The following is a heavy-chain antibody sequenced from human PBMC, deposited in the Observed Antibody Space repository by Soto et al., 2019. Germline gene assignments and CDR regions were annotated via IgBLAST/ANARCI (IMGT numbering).Heavy chain of an antibody. CDR2: ISGSGGST. Sequence: PGGSLRLSCAASGFTFSSYAMSWVRQAPGKGLEWVSAISGSGGSTYYADSVKGRFTISRDNSKNTLYLQMNSLRAEDTAVYYFANSPENPYLVVVAAIGYFQHWGQGTLVTVSS. CDR1: GFTFSSYA. CDR3: ANSPENPYLVVVAAIGYFQH. D-gene: IGHD2-15*01. J-gene: IGHJ1*01. V-gene: IGHV3-23*01.